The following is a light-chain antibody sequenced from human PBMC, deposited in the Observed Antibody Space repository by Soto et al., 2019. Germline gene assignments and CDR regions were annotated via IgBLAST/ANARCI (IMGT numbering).Light chain of an antibody. CDR3: TSYTSSSTLDV. CDR2: AVN. Sequence: SALTQPASVSGSPRQSITISCTGASSVVGGYTYVSWYQQHPGKAPKLMIYAVNNRPSGVSNRFSGSKSGNTASLTISGLQAEDEADYYCTSYTSSSTLDVFGTGTKLTVL. CDR1: SSVVGGYTY. V-gene: IGLV2-14*01. J-gene: IGLJ1*01.